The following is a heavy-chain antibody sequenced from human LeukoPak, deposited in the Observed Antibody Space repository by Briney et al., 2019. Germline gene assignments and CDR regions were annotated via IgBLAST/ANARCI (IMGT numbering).Heavy chain of an antibody. V-gene: IGHV3-48*03. CDR2: ISSSGSTI. Sequence: GGSLRLSCAASGFTFSSYEMNWVRQAPGKGLEWVSYISSSGSTIYYADSVKGRFTISRDNAKNSLYLQMNSLRAEDTAVYYCARGLAESSSWYEIGMDVWGQGTTVTVSS. CDR3: ARGLAESSSWYEIGMDV. J-gene: IGHJ6*02. D-gene: IGHD6-13*01. CDR1: GFTFSSYE.